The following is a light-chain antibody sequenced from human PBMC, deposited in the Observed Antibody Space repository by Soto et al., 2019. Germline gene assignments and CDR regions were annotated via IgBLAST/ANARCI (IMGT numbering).Light chain of an antibody. CDR2: GAS. CDR3: QQYGSSPWT. V-gene: IGKV3-20*01. J-gene: IGKJ1*01. Sequence: EIVLTQSPGTLSLSPGEIATLSCRASQSVTSSYLAWYQQKPGQAPRLLIYGASSRATGIPDRFSGSGSETDFTVTISRLEPEDFAVYYCQQYGSSPWTFGQGTKVEIK. CDR1: QSVTSSY.